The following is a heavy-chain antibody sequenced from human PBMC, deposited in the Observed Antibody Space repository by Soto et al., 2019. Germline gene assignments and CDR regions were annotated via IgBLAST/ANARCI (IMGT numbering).Heavy chain of an antibody. D-gene: IGHD4-17*01. J-gene: IGHJ6*02. Sequence: QLQLQESGPGLVKPSETLSLTCTVSGGSISSSTYYWGWIRQPPGKGLEWIGMIYYSGSAHYNPSLKGRVTISIETSKNQFSLRLSSMTAADTAVYYCARHGVDYGDYASYYSYGMDVWGRGTTVTVSS. V-gene: IGHV4-39*01. CDR1: GGSISSSTYY. CDR2: IYYSGSA. CDR3: ARHGVDYGDYASYYSYGMDV.